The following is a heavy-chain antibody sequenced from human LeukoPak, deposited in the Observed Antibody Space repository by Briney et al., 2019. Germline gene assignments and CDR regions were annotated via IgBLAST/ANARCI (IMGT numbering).Heavy chain of an antibody. J-gene: IGHJ4*02. V-gene: IGHV4-34*01. D-gene: IGHD3-10*01. CDR1: GRSFIGYY. CDR2: INHSGST. Sequence: SETLSLTCAFYGRSFIGYYWSWIRQPPGRGREWIGEINHSGSTNYNPSLKSRVTISVDTSKNQFSLKLSSVTAADTAVYYCARRRGSGRPFDYWGQGTLVTVSS. CDR3: ARRRGSGRPFDY.